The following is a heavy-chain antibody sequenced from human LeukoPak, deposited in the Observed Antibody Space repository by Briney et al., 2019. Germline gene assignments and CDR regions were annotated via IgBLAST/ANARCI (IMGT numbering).Heavy chain of an antibody. CDR2: INPSGGSS. V-gene: IGHV1-46*01. Sequence: GASVKVSCKASGYTFISYCIHWVRQAPGQGLQWVGSINPSGGSSTYAQKLRGRVTLTRDTSTSTVYMELSSLRSEDTAVYYCARVRRSGELLDAGRYNWLDPWGQGTLVTVSS. CDR3: ARVRRSGELLDAGRYNWLDP. D-gene: IGHD1-26*01. J-gene: IGHJ5*02. CDR1: GYTFISYC.